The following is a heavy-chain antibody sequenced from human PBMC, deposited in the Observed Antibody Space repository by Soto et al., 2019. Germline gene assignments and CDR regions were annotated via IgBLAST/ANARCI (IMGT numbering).Heavy chain of an antibody. V-gene: IGHV4-61*01. J-gene: IGHJ4*02. D-gene: IGHD1-26*01. CDR1: GGSVSSGNYY. CDR2: IFHTGAT. CDR3: TRAPVSGSYCFDF. Sequence: SETLSLTCTVSGGSVSSGNYYWSWIRQPPGKGLEWIGYIFHTGATNYNPSLKSRVTISLDTSMNQFSLKLSSVTPADTAVYYCTRAPVSGSYCFDFWGQGTPVTVSS.